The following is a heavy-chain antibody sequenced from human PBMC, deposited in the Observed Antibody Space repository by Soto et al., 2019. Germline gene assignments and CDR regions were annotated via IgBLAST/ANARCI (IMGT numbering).Heavy chain of an antibody. D-gene: IGHD4-17*01. CDR3: ATEDYGDYLY. J-gene: IGHJ4*02. CDR1: GGTFSSYA. Sequence: ASVKVSCKASGGTFSSYAISWVRQAPGQGLEWMGGIIPIFGTANYAQKFQGRVTITADESASTAYMELSSLRSEDTAVYYCATEDYGDYLYWGQGTLVTVSS. V-gene: IGHV1-69*13. CDR2: IIPIFGTA.